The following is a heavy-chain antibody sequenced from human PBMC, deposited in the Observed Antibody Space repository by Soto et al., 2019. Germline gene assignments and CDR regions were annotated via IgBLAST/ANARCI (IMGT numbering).Heavy chain of an antibody. CDR1: GGSISSSSYY. D-gene: IGHD2-2*03. CDR3: ARRNWISGYYYMDV. V-gene: IGHV4-39*01. J-gene: IGHJ6*03. CDR2: IYYSGST. Sequence: SETLSLTCTVSGGSISSSSYYWGWIRQPPGKGLEWIGSIYYSGSTYYNPSLKSRVTISVDTSKNQFSLKLSSVTAADTAVYYCARRNWISGYYYMDVWGKGTTVTVSS.